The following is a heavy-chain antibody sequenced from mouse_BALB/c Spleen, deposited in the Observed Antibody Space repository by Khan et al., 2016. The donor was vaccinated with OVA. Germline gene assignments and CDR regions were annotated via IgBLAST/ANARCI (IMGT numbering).Heavy chain of an antibody. J-gene: IGHJ4*01. CDR2: IGPGSGNP. Sequence: DLVKPGASVKLSCKASGYTFTSYWINWIKQRPGQGLEWVGHIGPGSGNPYYSEIFKGKAILTVDTSSSTVYIQLGSLSSEDSAVYFCAVSSYYCNRRYALDYWGQRTSVTVSS. D-gene: IGHD1-1*01. CDR3: AVSSYYCNRRYALDY. V-gene: IGHV1S41*01. CDR1: GYTFTSYW.